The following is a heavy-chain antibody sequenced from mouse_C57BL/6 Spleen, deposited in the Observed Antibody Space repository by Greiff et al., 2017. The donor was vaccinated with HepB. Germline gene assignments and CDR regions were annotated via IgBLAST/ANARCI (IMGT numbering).Heavy chain of an antibody. CDR1: GYTFTSYW. V-gene: IGHV1-74*01. CDR3: ARIEYYGSRRGYFDY. Sequence: VQLQQPGAELVKPGASVKVSCKASGYTFTSYWMHWVKQRPGQGLEWIGRIHPSDSDTNYNQKFKGKATLTVDKSSSTAYMQLSSLTSEDSAVYYCARIEYYGSRRGYFDYWGQGTTLTVSS. J-gene: IGHJ2*01. D-gene: IGHD1-1*01. CDR2: IHPSDSDT.